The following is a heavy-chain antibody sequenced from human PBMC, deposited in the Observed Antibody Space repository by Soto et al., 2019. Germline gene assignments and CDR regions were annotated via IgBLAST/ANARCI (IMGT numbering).Heavy chain of an antibody. V-gene: IGHV4-30-4*01. J-gene: IGHJ5*02. CDR1: GGSISSGDYY. Sequence: SETLSLTCTVSGGSISSGDYYWSWIRQPPGKGLEWIGYIYYSGSTYYNPSLKSRVTISVDTSKNQFSLKLSSVTAADTAVYYCARVPNVLTYDDFWSGYTNNWFDPWGQGSLVTVSS. D-gene: IGHD3-3*01. CDR3: ARVPNVLTYDDFWSGYTNNWFDP. CDR2: IYYSGST.